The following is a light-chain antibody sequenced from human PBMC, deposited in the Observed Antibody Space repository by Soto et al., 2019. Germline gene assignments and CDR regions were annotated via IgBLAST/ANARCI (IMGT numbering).Light chain of an antibody. CDR2: GAS. CDR3: QQYNNWPPTWT. Sequence: EIVMTQSPATLSVSPGESATLSCRASQSVSNNLAWYQQKPGQTPRLLIYGASTRATGFPARFSGSGSGTEFTLTISSLQSEDFAVYYCQQYNNWPPTWTFXQGTKVDIK. J-gene: IGKJ1*01. CDR1: QSVSNN. V-gene: IGKV3-15*01.